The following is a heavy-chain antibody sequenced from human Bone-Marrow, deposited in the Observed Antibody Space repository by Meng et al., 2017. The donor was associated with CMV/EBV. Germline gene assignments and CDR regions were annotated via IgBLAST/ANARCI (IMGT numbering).Heavy chain of an antibody. CDR3: ASLPRHRYYYYYGMDV. V-gene: IGHV1-69*05. CDR1: GGTFSSYA. J-gene: IGHJ6*02. CDR2: IIPIFGTA. Sequence: SVKVSCKASGGTFSSYAISWVRQAPGQGLEWMGGIIPIFGTANYAQKFQGRVTITTDESTSTAYMELSSLRSEDTAVYYCASLPRHRYYYYYGMDVWGQGTTVTVS.